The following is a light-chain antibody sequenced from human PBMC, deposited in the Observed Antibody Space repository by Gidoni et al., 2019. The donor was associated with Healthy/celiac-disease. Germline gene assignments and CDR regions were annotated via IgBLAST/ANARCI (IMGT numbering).Light chain of an antibody. CDR1: QSVSSY. J-gene: IGKJ3*01. CDR2: AAS. V-gene: IGKV3-11*01. CDR3: QQRSNWPLFT. Sequence: EIVLTQSPATLSLSPGERATLSCRASQSVSSYLAWYQQKPGQAPSLLIYAASNWATGIPARFSGSGSGTDFPLTISSLEPEAFAVYYCQQRSNWPLFTFGPGTKVDIK.